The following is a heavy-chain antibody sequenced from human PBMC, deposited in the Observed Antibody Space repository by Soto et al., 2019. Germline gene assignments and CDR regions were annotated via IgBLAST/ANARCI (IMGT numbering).Heavy chain of an antibody. Sequence: SVKVSCKASGYTFTSYYMHWVRQAPGQGLEWMGGIIPIFGTANYAQKFQGRVTITADESTSTAYMELSSLRSEDTAVYYCARDRWVTIFGVVIDHGMDVWGQGTTVTVSS. V-gene: IGHV1-69*13. CDR1: GYTFTSYY. J-gene: IGHJ6*02. CDR3: ARDRWVTIFGVVIDHGMDV. D-gene: IGHD3-3*01. CDR2: IIPIFGTA.